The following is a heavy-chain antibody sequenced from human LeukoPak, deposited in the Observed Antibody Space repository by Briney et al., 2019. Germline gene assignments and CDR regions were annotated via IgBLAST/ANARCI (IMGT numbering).Heavy chain of an antibody. CDR2: IYHSGST. CDR3: ARGSSSWYTSYYYYMDV. D-gene: IGHD6-13*01. J-gene: IGHJ6*03. Sequence: SETLSLTCTVSGYSISSGYYWGWIRQPPGKGLEWIGSIYHSGSTYYNPSLKSRVTISVDTSKNQFSLKLSSVTAADTAVYYCARGSSSWYTSYYYYMDVWGKGTTVTVSS. CDR1: GYSISSGYY. V-gene: IGHV4-38-2*02.